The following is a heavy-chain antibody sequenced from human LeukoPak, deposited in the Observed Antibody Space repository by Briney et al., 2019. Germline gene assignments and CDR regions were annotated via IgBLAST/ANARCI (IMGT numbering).Heavy chain of an antibody. J-gene: IGHJ3*02. CDR3: ARGPYSYDSSGAFDI. CDR2: INHSGST. V-gene: IGHV4-39*07. D-gene: IGHD3-22*01. CDR1: GGSISSSSYY. Sequence: SETLSLTCTVSGGSISSSSYYWSWIRQPPGKGLEWIGEINHSGSTNYNPSLKSRVTISVDTSKNQFSLKLSSVTAADTAVYFCARGPYSYDSSGAFDIWGQGTMVTVSS.